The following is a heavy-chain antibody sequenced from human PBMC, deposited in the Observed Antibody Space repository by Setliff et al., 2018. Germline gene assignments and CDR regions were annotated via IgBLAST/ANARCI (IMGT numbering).Heavy chain of an antibody. CDR1: GYPFGGYY. J-gene: IGHJ6*03. D-gene: IGHD1-26*01. CDR2: INPKSGVT. Sequence: ASVKVSCKTSGYPFGGYYIYWMRQAPRQGLEWLGWINPKSGVTSYAQSFQGRIAMTRDTSINTVYMELNSLTSDDAAVYFCAREGGLQGATSYYYFYNYINVWGKGTKVTVSS. CDR3: AREGGLQGATSYYYFYNYINV. V-gene: IGHV1-2*02.